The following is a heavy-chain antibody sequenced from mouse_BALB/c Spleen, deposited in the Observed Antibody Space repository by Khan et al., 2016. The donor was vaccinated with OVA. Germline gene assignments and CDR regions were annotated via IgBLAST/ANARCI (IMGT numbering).Heavy chain of an antibody. D-gene: IGHD1-3*01. CDR2: IWAGGST. Sequence: QVQLKQSGPGLVAPSQTLSITCTVSGFSLSNYGVHWVRQPPGKGLEWLGVIWAGGSTNHHSAILYRLTTSTDNSQCHVFLKMNSLQTDDAAMYYCARAFYNGAWFAYWGQGTLVTVSA. CDR1: GFSLSNYG. V-gene: IGHV2-9*02. CDR3: ARAFYNGAWFAY. J-gene: IGHJ3*01.